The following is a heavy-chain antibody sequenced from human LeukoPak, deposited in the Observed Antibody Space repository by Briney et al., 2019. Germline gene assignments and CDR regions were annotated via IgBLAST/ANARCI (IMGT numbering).Heavy chain of an antibody. CDR3: ARDSTVDIVENFDY. V-gene: IGHV3-48*01. J-gene: IGHJ4*02. D-gene: IGHD5-12*01. CDR2: ISSSSSTI. Sequence: PGGSLRLSCAASGFTFSSYSMNWVRQAPGKGLEWVSYISSSSSTIYYADSVKSRFTISRDNAKNSLYLQTNSLRAEDTAVYYCARDSTVDIVENFDYWGQGTLVTVSS. CDR1: GFTFSSYS.